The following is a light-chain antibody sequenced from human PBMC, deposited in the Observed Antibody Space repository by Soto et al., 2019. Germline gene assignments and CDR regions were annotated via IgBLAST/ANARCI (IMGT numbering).Light chain of an antibody. J-gene: IGKJ5*01. CDR3: QHYNNWPL. V-gene: IGKV3-15*01. Sequence: EIVMTQSPATLSVSPGGRATLSCRASQSISDTLAWYQQKPGQAPRLLIHGASTRATGFPARFSGSGSGTEFTLTISSLQSEDFAVYYCQHYNNWPLFGQGTRLEIK. CDR2: GAS. CDR1: QSISDT.